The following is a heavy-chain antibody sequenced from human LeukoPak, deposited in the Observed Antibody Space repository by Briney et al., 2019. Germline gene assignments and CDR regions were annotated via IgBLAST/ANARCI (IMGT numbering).Heavy chain of an antibody. J-gene: IGHJ4*02. V-gene: IGHV3-48*03. CDR3: AGGPFRGSYSIDY. CDR1: GFTFSSYE. Sequence: GGSLRLSCAASGFTFSSYEMNWVRQAPGKGLEWVSYISSSGSTIYYADSVKGRFTISRDNAKNSLYLQMNSLRAEDTAVYYCAGGPFRGSYSIDYWGQGTLVTVSS. D-gene: IGHD1-26*01. CDR2: ISSSGSTI.